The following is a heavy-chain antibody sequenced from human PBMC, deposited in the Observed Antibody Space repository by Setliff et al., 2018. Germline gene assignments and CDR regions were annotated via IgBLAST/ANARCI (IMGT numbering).Heavy chain of an antibody. V-gene: IGHV3-7*03. Sequence: GGSLRLSCAASGFTFSSYWMSWVRQAPGKGLEWVANIKQDGSEKYYVDSVKGRFTISRDNAKNSLYLQMSSLRAEDTALYHCARDDGSGWYFDAFDIWGQGTMVTVSS. CDR2: IKQDGSEK. CDR3: ARDDGSGWYFDAFDI. J-gene: IGHJ3*02. D-gene: IGHD6-19*01. CDR1: GFTFSSYW.